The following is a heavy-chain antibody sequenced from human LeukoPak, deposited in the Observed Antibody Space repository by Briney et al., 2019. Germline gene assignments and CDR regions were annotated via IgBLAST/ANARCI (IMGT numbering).Heavy chain of an antibody. CDR2: INPNSGGT. V-gene: IGHV1-2*02. CDR1: GYTFTGYY. CDR3: ARHTLYGSGSYYVYYFDY. J-gene: IGHJ4*02. Sequence: ASVKVSCKASGYTFTGYYMHWVRQAPGQGLEWMGWINPNSGGTNYAQKFQVRVTMTRDTSISTAYMELRSLRSDDTAVYYCARHTLYGSGSYYVYYFDYWGQGTLVTVSS. D-gene: IGHD3-10*01.